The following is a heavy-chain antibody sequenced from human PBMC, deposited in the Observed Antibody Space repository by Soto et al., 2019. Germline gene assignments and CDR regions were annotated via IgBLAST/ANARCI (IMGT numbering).Heavy chain of an antibody. CDR3: VKGFSSRIVASGNFDL. J-gene: IGHJ4*02. CDR1: GFTFNSYA. Sequence: GESLKISCSGSGFTFNSYAMHWVRQAPGKGLEYLSIISSNGVNTYYADSVKDRFTISRDNSKNTLYLQMSSLRTEDTAVYYCVKGFSSRIVASGNFDLWGQGTLVTVSS. CDR2: ISSNGVNT. D-gene: IGHD5-12*01. V-gene: IGHV3-64D*06.